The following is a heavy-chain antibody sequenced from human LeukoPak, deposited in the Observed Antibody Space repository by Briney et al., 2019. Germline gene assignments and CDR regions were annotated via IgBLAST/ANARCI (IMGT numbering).Heavy chain of an antibody. CDR1: GYTFTNFY. D-gene: IGHD6-19*01. Sequence: ASVTVFCKASGYTFTNFYMHWVRQAPGQGLEWMGIINPSGGTTTYAQKFQGRVTMTRDTSTNTVYMDLSSLRSEDTAVYYCARDVSAGSQFFDYWGQGTLVTVSS. J-gene: IGHJ4*02. V-gene: IGHV1-46*01. CDR3: ARDVSAGSQFFDY. CDR2: INPSGGTT.